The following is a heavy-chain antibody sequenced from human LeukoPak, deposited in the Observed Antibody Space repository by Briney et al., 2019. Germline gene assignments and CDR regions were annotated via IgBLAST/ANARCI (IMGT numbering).Heavy chain of an antibody. Sequence: GGSLRLSCAASGFTFSSYAMHWVRQAPGKGLEWVSGISWNSGSIGYADSVKGRFTISRDNAKNSLYLQMNSLRAEDMALYYCAKDGVAWSGSLTDWGQGTLVTVSS. D-gene: IGHD3-3*01. CDR3: AKDGVAWSGSLTD. CDR1: GFTFSSYA. CDR2: ISWNSGSI. J-gene: IGHJ4*02. V-gene: IGHV3-9*03.